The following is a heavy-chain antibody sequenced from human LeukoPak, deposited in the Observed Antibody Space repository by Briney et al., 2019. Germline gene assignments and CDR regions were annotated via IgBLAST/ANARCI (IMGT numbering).Heavy chain of an antibody. J-gene: IGHJ3*02. CDR1: GYTFTSYD. D-gene: IGHD6-13*01. CDR2: MNPNSGNT. Sequence: ASVKVSCKASGYTFTSYDINWVRQATGQGLEWMGWMNPNSGNTGYAQKFQGRVTMTRNTSISTAYMELSSLRSEDTAVYYCARAIEDSSSWYHGYDAFDIWGQGTMVTVSS. V-gene: IGHV1-8*01. CDR3: ARAIEDSSSWYHGYDAFDI.